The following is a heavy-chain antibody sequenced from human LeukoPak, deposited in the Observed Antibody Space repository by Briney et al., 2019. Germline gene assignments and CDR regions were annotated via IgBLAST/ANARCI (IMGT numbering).Heavy chain of an antibody. J-gene: IGHJ4*02. V-gene: IGHV4-39*01. D-gene: IGHD6-6*01. CDR3: ARPSETSIAARRWDFDY. CDR2: IYYGGST. CDR1: GGSISSSSYY. Sequence: SETLSLTCTVSGGSISSSSYYWGWIRQPPGKGLGWIGSIYYGGSTYYNPSLKSRVTISVDTSKNQFSLKLSSVTAADTAVYYCARPSETSIAARRWDFDYWGQGTLVTVSS.